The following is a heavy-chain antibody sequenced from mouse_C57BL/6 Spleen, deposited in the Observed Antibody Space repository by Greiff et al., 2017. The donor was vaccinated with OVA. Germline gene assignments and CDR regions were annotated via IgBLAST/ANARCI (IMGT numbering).Heavy chain of an antibody. J-gene: IGHJ2*01. D-gene: IGHD3-2*02. Sequence: VQLQQPGAELVKPGASVKLSCKASGYTFTSYWMHWVKQRPGQGLEWIGMIHPNSGSTNYNEKFKSKATLTVDKSSSTAYMQLSSLTSEDSAVYYVAKGDSSGYGGFDYWGQGTTLTVSS. CDR3: AKGDSSGYGGFDY. CDR1: GYTFTSYW. V-gene: IGHV1-64*01. CDR2: IHPNSGST.